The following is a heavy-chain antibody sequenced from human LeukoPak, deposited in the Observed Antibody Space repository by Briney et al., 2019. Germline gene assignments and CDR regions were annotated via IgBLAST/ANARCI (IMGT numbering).Heavy chain of an antibody. Sequence: PGRSLRLSCAASGFSFSSYAMDWVRQAPGKGLEWVAVISYDGSNKYYADSVRGRFTISRDNSKNTLYLQMNSLRAEDTAVYYCARAWGPPDSSGWSYGAFDIWGQGTMVTVSS. J-gene: IGHJ3*02. CDR3: ARAWGPPDSSGWSYGAFDI. V-gene: IGHV3-30-3*01. D-gene: IGHD6-19*01. CDR2: ISYDGSNK. CDR1: GFSFSSYA.